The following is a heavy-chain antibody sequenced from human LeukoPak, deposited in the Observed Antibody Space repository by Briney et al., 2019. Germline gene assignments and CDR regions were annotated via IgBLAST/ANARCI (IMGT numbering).Heavy chain of an antibody. Sequence: PGGSLRLSCAASGFTISSYGMHWVRQAPGKGLEWVAVIWYDGSNKYYADSVKGRFTISRDNSKNALYLQMNSLRAEDTAVYYCAKDRATGTYYFDYWGQGTLVTVSS. J-gene: IGHJ4*02. CDR2: IWYDGSNK. CDR3: AKDRATGTYYFDY. CDR1: GFTISSYG. V-gene: IGHV3-33*06. D-gene: IGHD1-1*01.